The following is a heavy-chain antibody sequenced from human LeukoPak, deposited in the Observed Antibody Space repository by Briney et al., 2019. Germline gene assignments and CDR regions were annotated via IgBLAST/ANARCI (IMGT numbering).Heavy chain of an antibody. D-gene: IGHD2-2*02. Sequence: GSSVKVSCKAPGGTFSNYGFSWVRQAPEQGLEWMGGIVPVFGTVSYAQKFQDRVTITADDLTTTAYMELSSLRSEDTAVYYCARWAGTCTIASCYTPLDYWGQGTLVTVST. J-gene: IGHJ4*02. V-gene: IGHV1-69*01. CDR1: GGTFSNYG. CDR3: ARWAGTCTIASCYTPLDY. CDR2: IVPVFGTV.